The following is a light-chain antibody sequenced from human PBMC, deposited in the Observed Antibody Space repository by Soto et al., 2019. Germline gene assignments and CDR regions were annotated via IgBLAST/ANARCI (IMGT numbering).Light chain of an antibody. Sequence: EIVMTQSPATLSVSPGERATLSCRASQSVSSNLAWYQQKPGQAPRLLISGASTRATGIPARFSGSGSGTEFTLTSSSLHSEDFAVYYWQHNNNWPFTFGPGTKVDVK. J-gene: IGKJ3*01. CDR2: GAS. CDR1: QSVSSN. V-gene: IGKV3-15*01. CDR3: QHNNNWPFT.